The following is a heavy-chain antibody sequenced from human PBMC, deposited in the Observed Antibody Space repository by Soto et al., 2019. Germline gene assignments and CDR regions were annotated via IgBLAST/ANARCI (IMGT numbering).Heavy chain of an antibody. J-gene: IGHJ5*02. D-gene: IGHD2-15*01. Sequence: LRLSCAASGFTFSSYERNWVRQAPGKGLDWVSYISSSGSTIYYADSVKGRFTISRDNAKNSLYLQMNSLRAEDTAVYYCARDPLKAYCSGVSCCDWFDPWGQGTLVTVS. CDR2: ISSSGSTI. V-gene: IGHV3-48*03. CDR1: GFTFSSYE. CDR3: ARDPLKAYCSGVSCCDWFDP.